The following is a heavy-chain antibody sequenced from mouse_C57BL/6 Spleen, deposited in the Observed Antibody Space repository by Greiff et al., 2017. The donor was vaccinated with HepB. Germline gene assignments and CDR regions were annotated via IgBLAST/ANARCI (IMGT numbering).Heavy chain of an antibody. CDR2: IYPSDSET. CDR1: GYTFTSYW. J-gene: IGHJ3*01. D-gene: IGHD2-4*01. Sequence: QVQLQQPGAELVRPGSSVKLSCKASGYTFTSYWMDWVKQRPGQGLEWIGNIYPSDSETHYNQKFKDKATLTVDKSSSTAYMQLSSLTSEDSAVYYCAREDDYATGFAYWGQGTLVTVSA. V-gene: IGHV1-61*01. CDR3: AREDDYATGFAY.